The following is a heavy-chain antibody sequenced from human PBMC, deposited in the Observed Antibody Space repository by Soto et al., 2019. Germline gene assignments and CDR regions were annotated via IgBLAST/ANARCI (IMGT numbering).Heavy chain of an antibody. CDR1: GYTFTSYG. CDR3: ARDHDYGDPLGAFDI. D-gene: IGHD4-17*01. J-gene: IGHJ3*02. V-gene: IGHV1-18*01. CDR2: ISAYNGNT. Sequence: QVQLVQSGAEVKKPGASVKVSCKASGYTFTSYGISWVRQAPGQGLEWMGWISAYNGNTNYAQKLQGRVTMTKDTSTSTAYMALRSLRSDDTAVYYCARDHDYGDPLGAFDIWGQGTMVTVSS.